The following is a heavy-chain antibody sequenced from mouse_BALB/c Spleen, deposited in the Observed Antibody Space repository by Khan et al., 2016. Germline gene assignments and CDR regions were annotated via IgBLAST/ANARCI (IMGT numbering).Heavy chain of an antibody. D-gene: IGHD1-1*01. CDR2: ISSGGTT. J-gene: IGHJ2*01. CDR3: VRGVIMVVDYCDY. Sequence: EVELVESGGGLVKPGGSLKLSCAASGFTFSSHAMSWVRQTPEKRLEWVASISSGGTTFYPDSLKGRFTISRDNARNILYLQRSSLRSEDTAMYYCVRGVIMVVDYCDYWGQGTTLTVSS. V-gene: IGHV5-6-5*01. CDR1: GFTFSSHA.